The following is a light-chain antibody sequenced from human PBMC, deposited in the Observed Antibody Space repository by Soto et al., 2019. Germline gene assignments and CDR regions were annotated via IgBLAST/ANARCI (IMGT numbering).Light chain of an antibody. CDR1: QGISSY. J-gene: IGKJ3*01. Sequence: AIRMTQSPSSFSASTGDSVNLPCRAIQGISSYLAWYQQKPGKAPKLLIYAASTLQSEVPSRFSCSGSGTDFALTISCLQSEDVATYYCQQYYSYPRGFTFGPGTKVDIK. CDR3: QQYYSYPRGFT. CDR2: AAS. V-gene: IGKV1-8*01.